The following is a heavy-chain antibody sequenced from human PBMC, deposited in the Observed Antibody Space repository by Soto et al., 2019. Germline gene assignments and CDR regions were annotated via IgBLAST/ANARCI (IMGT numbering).Heavy chain of an antibody. CDR1: GFSFSSYA. Sequence: GSLRLSCAASGFSFSSYAMSWVRQAPGKGLEWVSSISGSDGKTFYADSVKGRFFISRDTSDNMLYLQMNSLRDDDTAVYYCARWSHPDDWGHGARVTV. CDR3: ARWSHPDD. V-gene: IGHV3-23*01. J-gene: IGHJ4*01. D-gene: IGHD1-26*01. CDR2: ISGSDGKT.